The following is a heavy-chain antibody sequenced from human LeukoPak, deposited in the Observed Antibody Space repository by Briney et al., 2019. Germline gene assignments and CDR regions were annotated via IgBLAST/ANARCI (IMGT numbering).Heavy chain of an antibody. CDR1: GYTFTGYY. J-gene: IGHJ4*02. CDR2: INPNSGGT. CDR3: ARVFYCSGGICYLNY. D-gene: IGHD2-8*02. V-gene: IGHV1-2*02. Sequence: GASVKVSCKASGYTFTGYYIQWVRQARRQGLEWMGWINPNSGGTSYAQKFQGRVTMTRDTSITTAYMELSSLRFDDTAVYYCARVFYCSGGICYLNYWGQGTLVTVSS.